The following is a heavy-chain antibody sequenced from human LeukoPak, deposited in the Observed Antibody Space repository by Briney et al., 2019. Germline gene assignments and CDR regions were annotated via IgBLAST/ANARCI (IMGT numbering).Heavy chain of an antibody. CDR1: GFTFSSYA. CDR2: IRYDGSNK. V-gene: IGHV3-30*02. CDR3: AKGSSSSDY. Sequence: GGSLRLSCAASGFTFSSYAMSWVRQAPGKGLEWVAFIRYDGSNKYYAGSVKGRFTISRDNSKNTLYLQMNSLRAEDTAVYYCAKGSSSSDYWGQGTLVTVSS. J-gene: IGHJ4*02. D-gene: IGHD6-6*01.